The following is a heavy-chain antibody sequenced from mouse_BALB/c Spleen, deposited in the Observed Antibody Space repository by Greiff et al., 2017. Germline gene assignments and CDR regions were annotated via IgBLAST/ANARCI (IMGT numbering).Heavy chain of an antibody. Sequence: EVMLVESGGGLVQPGGSLRLSCATSGFTFTDYYMSWVRQPPGKALEWLGFIRNKANGYTTEYSASVKGRFTISRDNSQSILYLQMNTLRAEDSATYYCARDNSEGFAYWGQGTLVTVSA. CDR1: GFTFTDYY. CDR3: ARDNSEGFAY. V-gene: IGHV7-3*02. J-gene: IGHJ3*01. CDR2: IRNKANGYTT.